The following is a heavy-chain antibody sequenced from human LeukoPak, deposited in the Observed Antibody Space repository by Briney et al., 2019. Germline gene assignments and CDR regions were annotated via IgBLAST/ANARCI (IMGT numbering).Heavy chain of an antibody. J-gene: IGHJ5*02. Sequence: GESLKISCKGSGYSFTSYWIGWVRQMPGKGLEWMGIIYPGDSDTRYSPSFQGQVTISADKSISTAYLQWSSLKASDTAMYYCARLVDIVVVPAAKEDWFDPWGQGTLVTVSS. CDR1: GYSFTSYW. D-gene: IGHD2-2*03. CDR2: IYPGDSDT. V-gene: IGHV5-51*01. CDR3: ARLVDIVVVPAAKEDWFDP.